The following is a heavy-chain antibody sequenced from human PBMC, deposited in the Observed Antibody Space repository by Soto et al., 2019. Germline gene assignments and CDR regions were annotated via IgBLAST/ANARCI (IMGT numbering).Heavy chain of an antibody. CDR1: GGTFSSYA. V-gene: IGHV1-69*01. CDR3: ARASYSSGLNAWGMGSAFDI. D-gene: IGHD6-19*01. CDR2: IIPIFGTA. J-gene: IGHJ3*02. Sequence: QVQLVQSGAEVKKPGSSVKVSCKASGGTFSSYAISWVRQAPGQGLEWMGGIIPIFGTANYAQKFQGRVTIPGDESRSTGYMELSSLRSEDTAVYYCARASYSSGLNAWGMGSAFDIWGQGRMGTVSS.